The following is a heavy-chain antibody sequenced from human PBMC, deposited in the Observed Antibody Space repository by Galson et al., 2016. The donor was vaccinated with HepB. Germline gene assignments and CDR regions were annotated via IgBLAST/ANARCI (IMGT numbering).Heavy chain of an antibody. CDR3: AGGTYHNWFDA. J-gene: IGHJ5*02. D-gene: IGHD1-7*01. CDR2: IKQEGSQK. Sequence: SLRLSCAASGFTSSTYWVNWVRQAPGKGLEWVASIKQEGSQKFSVDSVKGRFTISRDNAKNSLYLQMNSQRADDTAVYYCAGGTYHNWFDAWVQGTLVTVSS. CDR1: GFTSSTYW. V-gene: IGHV3-7*03.